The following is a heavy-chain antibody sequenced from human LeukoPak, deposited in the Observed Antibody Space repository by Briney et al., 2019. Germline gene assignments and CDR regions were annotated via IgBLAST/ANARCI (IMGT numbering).Heavy chain of an antibody. D-gene: IGHD2-21*02. J-gene: IGHJ4*02. Sequence: LSGGSLRLSCAAPGFTFNSSTMNWVGQAPGKGLEWFSYISRTGTTIYYADSVKGRFTISRDNAKNSLYLQMNSLRSEDTGLYFCARDLGSGDHGLLVWGQGTLLTVSS. V-gene: IGHV3-48*01. CDR2: ISRTGTTI. CDR3: ARDLGSGDHGLLV. CDR1: GFTFNSST.